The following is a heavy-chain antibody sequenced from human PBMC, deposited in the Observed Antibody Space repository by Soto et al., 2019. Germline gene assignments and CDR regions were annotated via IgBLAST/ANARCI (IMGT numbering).Heavy chain of an antibody. J-gene: IGHJ4*02. CDR2: MYYSGST. V-gene: IGHV4-59*01. CDR1: GGSISSYY. CDR3: IESSDWSRDFDY. Sequence: SATLSLTCTVSGGSISSYYWSWVRQPPGKGLEWIGYMYYSGSTNYSPSLKTPVTMSVDTSKKRCSLKLTSVTAADTAIYYCIESSDWSRDFDYWGQGALVTV. D-gene: IGHD6-19*01.